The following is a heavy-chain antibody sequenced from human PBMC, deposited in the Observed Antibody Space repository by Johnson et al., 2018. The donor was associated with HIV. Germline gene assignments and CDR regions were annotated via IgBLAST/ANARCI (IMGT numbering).Heavy chain of an antibody. Sequence: VQLVESGGGLVQPGGSLRLSCAASGFTVSSNYMSWVRQAPGKGLEPVSVVYSGGTTHYADSVKGRSTISRDNSKNTLYLQMNSLRAEDTAVYYCARARYTSDWYLYDAFDLWGQGTMVTVSS. CDR3: ARARYTSDWYLYDAFDL. V-gene: IGHV3-66*02. D-gene: IGHD6-13*01. CDR2: VYSGGTT. J-gene: IGHJ3*01. CDR1: GFTVSSNY.